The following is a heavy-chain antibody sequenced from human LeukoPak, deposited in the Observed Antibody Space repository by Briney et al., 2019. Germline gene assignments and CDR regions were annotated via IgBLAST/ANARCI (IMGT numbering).Heavy chain of an antibody. CDR2: IRYDASGT. D-gene: IGHD2-15*01. CDR3: AKGVAHH. CDR1: GFTFSDYG. V-gene: IGHV3-30*02. J-gene: IGHJ5*02. Sequence: GGSLRLSCTASGFTFSDYGMHWVRQAPGKGLDWLAFIRYDASGTFYADSVKGRFTISRDNSRNVVYLQMNNLRVEDTAVYYCAKGVAHHWGQGTLVTVSS.